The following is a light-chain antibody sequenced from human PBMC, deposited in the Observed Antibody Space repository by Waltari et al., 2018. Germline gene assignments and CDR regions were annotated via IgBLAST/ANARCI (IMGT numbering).Light chain of an antibody. V-gene: IGLV2-14*03. CDR2: DVN. Sequence: QSALTQPASVSGSPGQSITISSAGTNMDIGSYNFVPWYQQHPGKAPKPMIFDVNRRPSGVSHRFSGSKAGNTASLTISGLQAEDEADYFCASYTSTNTVLFGGGTKVTVL. CDR3: ASYTSTNTVL. J-gene: IGLJ2*01. CDR1: NMDIGSYNF.